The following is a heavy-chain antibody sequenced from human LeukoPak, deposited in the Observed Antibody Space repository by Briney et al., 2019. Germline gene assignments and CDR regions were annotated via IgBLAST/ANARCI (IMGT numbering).Heavy chain of an antibody. D-gene: IGHD3-22*01. V-gene: IGHV4-30-4*02. CDR2: IYYSGST. CDR1: GGSISSGDYY. Sequence: PSETLSLTCTVSGGSISSGDYYWSWIRQPPGKGLEWIGYIYYSGSTYYNPSLKSRVTISVDTSKNQFSLKLSSVTAADTAVYYCARDCRSYYYDSSGCNAFDIWGQGTMVTVSS. CDR3: ARDCRSYYYDSSGCNAFDI. J-gene: IGHJ3*02.